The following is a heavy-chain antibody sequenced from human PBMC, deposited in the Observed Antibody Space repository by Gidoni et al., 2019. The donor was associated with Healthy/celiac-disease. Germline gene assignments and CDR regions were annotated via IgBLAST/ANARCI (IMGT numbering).Heavy chain of an antibody. CDR1: GVHFSSYA. Sequence: EVQLLESGGGLVQPGGSLRLSCAASGVHFSSYAMSWVRQAPGKGLEWVSAISGSGGSTYSADAVKGRFTISRDNPKNTLYLQMNSLRAEDTAVYYCAKRGIVVPAAISLLDPYYYGMDVWGQGTTVTVSS. CDR3: AKRGIVVPAAISLLDPYYYGMDV. J-gene: IGHJ6*02. CDR2: ISGSGGST. D-gene: IGHD2-2*01. V-gene: IGHV3-23*01.